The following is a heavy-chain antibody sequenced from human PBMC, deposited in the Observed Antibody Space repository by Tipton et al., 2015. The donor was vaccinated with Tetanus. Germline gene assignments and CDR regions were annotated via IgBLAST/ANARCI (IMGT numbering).Heavy chain of an antibody. CDR3: ARTPDYYYGMDV. J-gene: IGHJ6*02. CDR1: GDSISRGGYF. V-gene: IGHV4-31*03. Sequence: TLSLTCTVSGDSISRGGYFWEWIPQRPGKGPEGVGYIYYSGTTNYNPSLKRRVTKSTDKSKNQAPLGLNSVTAADTAVYFCARTPDYYYGMDVWGQGTTVTVSS. CDR2: IYYSGTT.